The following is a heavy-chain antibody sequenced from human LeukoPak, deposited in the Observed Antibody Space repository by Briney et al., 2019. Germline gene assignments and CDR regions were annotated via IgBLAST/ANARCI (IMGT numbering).Heavy chain of an antibody. D-gene: IGHD2-15*01. CDR2: VSAGGTNT. CDR3: ARINCSGGTCYDYFDD. J-gene: IGHJ4*02. Sequence: PGGSLGLSCVGSPVTFGTSAMSWVRQAPGKGLEWVSAVSAGGTNTYYAGSVEGRFTISRDNSKDTLYLHMDSLRVEDTAQYFCARINCSGGTCYDYFDDWGQGTLVTVSS. V-gene: IGHV3-23*01. CDR1: PVTFGTSA.